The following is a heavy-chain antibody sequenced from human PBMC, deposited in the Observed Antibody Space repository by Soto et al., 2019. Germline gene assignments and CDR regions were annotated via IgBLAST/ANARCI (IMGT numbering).Heavy chain of an antibody. V-gene: IGHV3-21*01. Sequence: GGSLRLSCTVSGFAFNNYGINWVRQAPGKGLEWVSSISKSDYTYYSDSVKGRFAISRDNAKSSVCLQMNTLRVEDTAVYYCAREDSIIIPAVSDFWGQGTLVTVSS. J-gene: IGHJ4*02. D-gene: IGHD2-2*01. CDR1: GFAFNNYG. CDR3: AREDSIIIPAVSDF. CDR2: ISKSDYT.